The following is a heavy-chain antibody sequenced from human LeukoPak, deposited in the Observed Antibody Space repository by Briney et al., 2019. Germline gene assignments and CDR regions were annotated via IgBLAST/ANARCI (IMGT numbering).Heavy chain of an antibody. CDR3: ARDNESSGWFTTYYYYYYGMDV. V-gene: IGHV3-30*19. CDR2: ISYDGSNK. D-gene: IGHD6-19*01. J-gene: IGHJ6*02. CDR1: RFTFSNYG. Sequence: GGSLRLSCAASRFTFSNYGMHWVRQAPGRGLEWVAVISYDGSNKYYADSVKGRFTISRDNSKNTLYLQMNSLRAEDTAVYYCARDNESSGWFTTYYYYYYGMDVWGQGTTVTVSS.